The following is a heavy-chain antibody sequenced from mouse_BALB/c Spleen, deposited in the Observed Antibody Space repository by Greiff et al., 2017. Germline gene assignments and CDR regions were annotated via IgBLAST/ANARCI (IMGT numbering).Heavy chain of an antibody. V-gene: IGHV2-9-2*01. CDR1: GFSLTSYD. Sequence: QVQLKESGPGLVAPSQSLSITCTVSGFSLTSYDISWIRQPPGKGLEWLGVIWTGGGTNYNSAFMSRLSISKDNSKSQVFLKMNSLQTDDTAIYYCVRGGNSFAYWGQGTLVTVSA. CDR3: VRGGNSFAY. D-gene: IGHD2-1*01. CDR2: IWTGGGT. J-gene: IGHJ3*01.